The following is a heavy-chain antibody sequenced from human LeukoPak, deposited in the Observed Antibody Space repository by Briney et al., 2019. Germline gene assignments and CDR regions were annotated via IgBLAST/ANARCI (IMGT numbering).Heavy chain of an antibody. V-gene: IGHV4-59*01. Sequence: SETLSLTCTVSSGSISSYYWSWIRQPPGKGLEWIGYIYYSGSTNYNPSLKSRVTISVDTSKNQFSLKLASVTAADTAVYYCARTTEGGYTYGYFYYYYVDVWGKGTTVTISS. CDR3: ARTTEGGYTYGYFYYYYVDV. J-gene: IGHJ6*03. CDR1: SGSISSYY. CDR2: IYYSGST. D-gene: IGHD5-18*01.